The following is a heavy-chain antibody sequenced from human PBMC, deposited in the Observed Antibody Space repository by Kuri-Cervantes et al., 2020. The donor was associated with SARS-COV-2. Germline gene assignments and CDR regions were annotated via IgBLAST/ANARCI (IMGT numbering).Heavy chain of an antibody. Sequence: GGSLRLSCAASGFTFSSYGMHWVRQAPGKGLEWVAVISYDGSNKYYADSVKGRFTISRDNSKKTLYLQMNSLRAEDTAVYYCAKPHYSKAYYYYGMDVWGQGTTVTVSS. D-gene: IGHD4-11*01. CDR3: AKPHYSKAYYYYGMDV. CDR1: GFTFSSYG. V-gene: IGHV3-30*18. CDR2: ISYDGSNK. J-gene: IGHJ6*02.